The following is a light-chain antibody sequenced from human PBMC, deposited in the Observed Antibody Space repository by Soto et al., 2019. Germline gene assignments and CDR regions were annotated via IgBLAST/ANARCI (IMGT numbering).Light chain of an antibody. V-gene: IGLV1-44*01. CDR2: ANN. J-gene: IGLJ3*02. CDR1: SSNIGSET. Sequence: QSVLTQPPSASGTPGQRVTISCSGSSSNIGSETVNWYQQVPGTAPKLLIYANNQRPSGVPDRFSVSKSGTSASLANGGLQSEDEADYYCAAWDDSLKGWVFGGGTTLTVL. CDR3: AAWDDSLKGWV.